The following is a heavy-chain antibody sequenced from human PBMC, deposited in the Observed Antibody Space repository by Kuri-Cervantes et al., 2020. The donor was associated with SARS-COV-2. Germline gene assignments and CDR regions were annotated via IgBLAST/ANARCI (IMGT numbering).Heavy chain of an antibody. Sequence: SCKASGYTFTGYYMHWVRQAPGKGLEYVSAISSNGGSTYYADSVKGRFTISRDNSKNTLYLQMSSLRAEDTAVYYCVKFRRITMKVAFDIWGQGTMVTVSS. CDR3: VKFRRITMKVAFDI. CDR1: GYTFTGYY. CDR2: ISSNGGST. J-gene: IGHJ3*02. D-gene: IGHD3-22*01. V-gene: IGHV3-64D*06.